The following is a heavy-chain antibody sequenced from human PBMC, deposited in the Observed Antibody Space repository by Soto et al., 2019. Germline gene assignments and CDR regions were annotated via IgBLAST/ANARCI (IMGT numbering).Heavy chain of an antibody. CDR3: ARPLDYDYGDHYYYYYYMDV. CDR2: ISGSGGST. J-gene: IGHJ6*03. D-gene: IGHD4-17*01. CDR1: GFTFSSYA. Sequence: EVQLLESGGGLVQPGGSLRLSCAASGFTFSSYAMSWVRQAPGKGLEWVSAISGSGGSTYYADSVKGRFTISRDNSKNTMYRQMNSLRAEDTAVYYCARPLDYDYGDHYYYYYYMDVWGKGTTVTVSS. V-gene: IGHV3-23*01.